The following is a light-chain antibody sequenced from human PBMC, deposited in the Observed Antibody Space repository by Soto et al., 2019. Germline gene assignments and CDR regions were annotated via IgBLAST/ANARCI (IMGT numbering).Light chain of an antibody. Sequence: QCLLTQPACVSGSRGQSVTISCTGTNSDMGFYNYVSWYQQHPGEAPKLIIYEVAKRTSGVSSRFSGSKYGNTASLTISGLQAEDEADYHCRSYTSSSPLYVFGTGTKVTVL. V-gene: IGLV2-14*01. CDR2: EVA. CDR3: RSYTSSSPLYV. J-gene: IGLJ1*01. CDR1: NSDMGFYNY.